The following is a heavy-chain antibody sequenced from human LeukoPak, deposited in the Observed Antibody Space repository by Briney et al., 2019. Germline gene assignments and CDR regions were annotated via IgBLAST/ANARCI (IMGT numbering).Heavy chain of an antibody. D-gene: IGHD5-24*01. J-gene: IGHJ4*02. CDR3: ASRRDGYNFDY. Sequence: PSETLSRTCAVYGGSFSGYYWSWIRQPPGKGLEWIGEINHSGSTNYNPSLKSRVTISVDTSKNQFSLKLSSVTAADTAVYYCASRRDGYNFDYWGQGTLVTVSS. CDR1: GGSFSGYY. CDR2: INHSGST. V-gene: IGHV4-34*01.